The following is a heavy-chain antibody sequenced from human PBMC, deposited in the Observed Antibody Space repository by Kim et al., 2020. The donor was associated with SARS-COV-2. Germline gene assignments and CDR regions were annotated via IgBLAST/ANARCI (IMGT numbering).Heavy chain of an antibody. CDR1: GFSFSSYE. CDR2: ITSGGSSI. CDR3: AREGWEPQGDKFDC. Sequence: GGSLRLSCAASGFSFSSYEMNWVRQAPGKGLEWISYITSGGSSIYYADSVKGRFTISRDNAKNSLYLQLNSLRVEDTAIYYCAREGWEPQGDKFDCWGQGTLVAVSS. V-gene: IGHV3-48*03. D-gene: IGHD1-26*01. J-gene: IGHJ4*02.